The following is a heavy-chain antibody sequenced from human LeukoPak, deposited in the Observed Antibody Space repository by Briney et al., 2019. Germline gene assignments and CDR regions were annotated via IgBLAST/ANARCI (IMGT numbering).Heavy chain of an antibody. V-gene: IGHV3-74*01. CDR2: INSDGSWT. Sequence: GGSLRLSCAASGFTFDDYAMHWVRQAPGRGLVWVSHINSDGSWTSYADSVKGRFTISKDNAKNTVYLQMNNLRAEDTAVHYCVSFYGAYWGRGTLVTVSS. CDR3: VSFYGAY. D-gene: IGHD2/OR15-2a*01. J-gene: IGHJ4*02. CDR1: GFTFDDYA.